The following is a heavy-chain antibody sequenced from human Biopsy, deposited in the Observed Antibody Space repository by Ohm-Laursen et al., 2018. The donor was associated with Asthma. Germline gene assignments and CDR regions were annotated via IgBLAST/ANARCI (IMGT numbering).Heavy chain of an antibody. V-gene: IGHV4-31*03. D-gene: IGHD3-10*01. CDR3: ARVRGDGSGSSIDNYFGMDV. CDR1: GDSISSPAYY. Sequence: TLSLTRTVSGDSISSPAYYWSLVRQHPRNGLEWIGDISYSGTTFYHPSLMSRLIISLDTSMNQFSLKLSSVTDADSAVYYGARVRGDGSGSSIDNYFGMDVWGQGTTVTVSS. CDR2: ISYSGTT. J-gene: IGHJ6*02.